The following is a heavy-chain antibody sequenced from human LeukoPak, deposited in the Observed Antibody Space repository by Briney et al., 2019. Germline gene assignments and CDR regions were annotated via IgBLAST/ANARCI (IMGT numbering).Heavy chain of an antibody. CDR2: INHSGST. CDR3: ASCYYYDSSGCAY. V-gene: IGHV4-34*01. CDR1: GGSFSGYY. D-gene: IGHD3-22*01. J-gene: IGHJ4*02. Sequence: SETLSLTCAVYGGSFSGYYWGWIRQPPGKGLEWIGEINHSGSTNYDPSLKSRVTISVDTSKNQFSLKLSSVTAADTAVYYCASCYYYDSSGCAYWGQGTLVTVSS.